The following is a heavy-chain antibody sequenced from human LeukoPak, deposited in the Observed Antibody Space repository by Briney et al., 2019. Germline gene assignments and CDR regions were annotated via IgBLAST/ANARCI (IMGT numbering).Heavy chain of an antibody. CDR2: INHSGST. CDR3: ASGLYYDFWSGYYTNYYYYGMDV. Sequence: SETLSLTCIVSGDSISGYYWSWIRQPPGKGLEWIGEINHSGSTNYNPSLKSRVTISVDTSKNQFSLKLSSVTAADTAVYYCASGLYYDFWSGYYTNYYYYGMDVWGQGTTVTVSS. CDR1: GDSISGYY. J-gene: IGHJ6*02. D-gene: IGHD3-3*01. V-gene: IGHV4-34*01.